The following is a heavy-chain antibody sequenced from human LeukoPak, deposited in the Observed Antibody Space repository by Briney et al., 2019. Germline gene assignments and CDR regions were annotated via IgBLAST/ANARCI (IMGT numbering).Heavy chain of an antibody. CDR2: INPSGGST. Sequence: ASVKVSYKASGYTFTSYFLHWVRQAPGQGLEWMGIINPSGGSTTYAQKFQGRVTMTRDMSTSTVYMELSSLRSEDTAVYYCARGTYFGEGFDYWGQGTLVTVSS. CDR1: GYTFTSYF. J-gene: IGHJ4*02. CDR3: ARGTYFGEGFDY. V-gene: IGHV1-46*01. D-gene: IGHD3-10*01.